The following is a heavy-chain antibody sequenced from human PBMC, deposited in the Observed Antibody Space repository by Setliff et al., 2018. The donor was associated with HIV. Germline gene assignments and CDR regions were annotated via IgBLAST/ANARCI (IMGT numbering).Heavy chain of an antibody. V-gene: IGHV4-39*01. Sequence: PSETLSLTCTVSGGSISGSSHYWGWIRQPPGKGLEWIGSISYSENTYYNPSLKSRVTISADTSKNHFSLKPSSVTAADTAVYYCARLRYYDILAGYAFDYWGQGTLVTVSS. D-gene: IGHD3-9*01. CDR3: ARLRYYDILAGYAFDY. CDR2: ISYSENT. J-gene: IGHJ4*02. CDR1: GGSISGSSHY.